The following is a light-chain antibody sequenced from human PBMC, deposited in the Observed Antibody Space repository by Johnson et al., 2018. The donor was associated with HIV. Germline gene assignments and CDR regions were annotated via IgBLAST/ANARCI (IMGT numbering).Light chain of an antibody. J-gene: IGLJ1*01. Sequence: QSVLTQPPSVSAAPGQKVTISCSGSSSNIGNNYVSWYQQLPGAAPKLLIYDNNKRPSGIPDRFSGSQSGPSATLGITGLQTGDEADYYCGTWDSSLSACYVFGTGTKVSV. CDR2: DNN. CDR3: GTWDSSLSACYV. CDR1: SSNIGNNY. V-gene: IGLV1-51*01.